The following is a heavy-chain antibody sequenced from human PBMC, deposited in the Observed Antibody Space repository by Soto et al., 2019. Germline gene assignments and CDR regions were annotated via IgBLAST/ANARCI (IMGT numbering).Heavy chain of an antibody. CDR3: TTSRETRKTTVTDHRGEKTDY. D-gene: IGHD4-4*01. V-gene: IGHV3-15*01. Sequence: EVQLVESGGGLVKPGGSLRLSCAASGFTFSNAWMSWVRQAPGKGLEWVGRIKSKTDGGTTDYAAPGKGRFKISRDDSKNTLYLEMNSLKTEETALYYCTTSRETRKTTVTDHRGEKTDYCGQGTLVTVSS. J-gene: IGHJ4*02. CDR2: IKSKTDGGTT. CDR1: GFTFSNAW.